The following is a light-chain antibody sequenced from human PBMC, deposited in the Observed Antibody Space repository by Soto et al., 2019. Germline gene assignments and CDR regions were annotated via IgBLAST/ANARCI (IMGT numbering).Light chain of an antibody. CDR1: SSDVGGYKY. V-gene: IGLV2-14*01. Sequence: QSALTQPASVSGSPGQSIAISCTGTSSDVGGYKYVSWYQQYPGKTPKLMIYDVSNRPSGVPDRFSGSKSGNTASLTISGLQSEDEADYYCSSYTSYTSYVFGTGTKLPS. J-gene: IGLJ1*01. CDR3: SSYTSYTSYV. CDR2: DVS.